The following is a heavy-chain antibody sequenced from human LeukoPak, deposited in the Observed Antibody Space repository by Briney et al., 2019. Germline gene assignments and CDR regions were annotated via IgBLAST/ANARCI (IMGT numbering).Heavy chain of an antibody. CDR2: IYHSGST. D-gene: IGHD2-2*02. Sequence: PGGSLRLSCAASRFTFSNLALSWVRQPPGKGLEWIGEIYHSGSTNYNPSLKSRVTISVDKSKNQFSLKLSSVTAADTAVYYCASNSCYTSTCHFDYWGQGTLVTVSS. CDR1: RFTFSNLAL. V-gene: IGHV4-4*02. CDR3: ASNSCYTSTCHFDY. J-gene: IGHJ4*02.